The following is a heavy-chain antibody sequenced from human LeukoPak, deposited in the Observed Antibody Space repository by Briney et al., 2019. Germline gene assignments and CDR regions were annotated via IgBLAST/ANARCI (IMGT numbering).Heavy chain of an antibody. CDR1: SGSVRSNYYS. CDR2: LDDSGNT. V-gene: IGHV4-39*02. D-gene: IGHD2-15*01. J-gene: IGHJ5*02. Sequence: SETLSLTCSVSSGSVRSNYYSWAWIRQAPGKGLEWVGGLDDSGNTYYNPSLKSRLTMSVDTSKNHFSLNLKSVAAADTSVYYCARRLRIGAAEWFDPWGQGIMLTVSS. CDR3: ARRLRIGAAEWFDP.